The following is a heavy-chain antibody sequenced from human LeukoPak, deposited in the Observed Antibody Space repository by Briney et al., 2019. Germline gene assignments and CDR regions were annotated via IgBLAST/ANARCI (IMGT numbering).Heavy chain of an antibody. Sequence: PGGSLRLSCAASGFTFSNYWMSWVSQAPGKWLEWVANIKHDGREKDYVDSVRGRFSISRDNAQNSLSLQMTSLRAEDTAVYYCATGRGYDWVWGQGTLVTVSS. CDR3: ATGRGYDWV. D-gene: IGHD5-12*01. J-gene: IGHJ4*02. CDR1: GFTFSNYW. V-gene: IGHV3-7*01. CDR2: IKHDGREK.